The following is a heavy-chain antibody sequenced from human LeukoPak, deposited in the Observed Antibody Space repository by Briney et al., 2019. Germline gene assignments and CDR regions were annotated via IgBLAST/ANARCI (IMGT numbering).Heavy chain of an antibody. D-gene: IGHD3-10*02. J-gene: IGHJ6*04. CDR2: IKEDGSEK. CDR3: AELGITMIGGV. CDR1: GFTFSSYW. V-gene: IGHV3-7*01. Sequence: GGSLRLSCAASGFTFSSYWMSWVRQAPGKGLEWVANIKEDGSEKYCVNSVKGRFTISRDNAKNSLYLQMNSLRAEDTAVYYCAELGITMIGGVWGKGTTVTISS.